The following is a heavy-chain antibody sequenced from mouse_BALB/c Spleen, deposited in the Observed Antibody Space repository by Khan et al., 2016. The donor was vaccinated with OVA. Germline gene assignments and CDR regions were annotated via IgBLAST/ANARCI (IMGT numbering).Heavy chain of an antibody. Sequence: VQLQESGPGLVAPSQSLSLTCTVSGFSLTSYGVGWVRQPPGKGLEWLGVIWGDGSTNYHSALISRLNINKDNNKGQVFLKLNSLLTDDTATYYCALYYYGWAWFAYWGQGTLVTVSA. J-gene: IGHJ3*01. CDR3: ALYYYGWAWFAY. CDR1: GFSLTSYG. D-gene: IGHD1-1*01. CDR2: IWGDGST. V-gene: IGHV2-3*01.